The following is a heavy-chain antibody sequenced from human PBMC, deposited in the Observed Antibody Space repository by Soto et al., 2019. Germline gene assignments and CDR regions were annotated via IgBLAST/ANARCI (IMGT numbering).Heavy chain of an antibody. D-gene: IGHD3-10*01. V-gene: IGHV3-23*01. CDR2: ISGSGGST. CDR1: GFTFSSFA. J-gene: IGHJ3*02. CDR3: AKDRYGTMVRGVITAFDI. Sequence: LRLSCAASGFTFSSFAMSWVRQAPGKGLEWVSAISGSGGSTYYADSVKGRFTISRDNSKNTLYLQMNSLRAEDTAVYYCAKDRYGTMVRGVITAFDIWGQGTMVTVSS.